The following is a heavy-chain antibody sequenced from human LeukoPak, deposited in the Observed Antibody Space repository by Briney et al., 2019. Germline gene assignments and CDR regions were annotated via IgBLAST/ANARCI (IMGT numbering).Heavy chain of an antibody. CDR1: GFTFGYHG. Sequence: GGSLRLSCAASGFTFGYHGMSWVRQVPGKGLEWVSGINWNGGSTGYADSVKGRFTISRDNAKNSLYLQMNSLRAEDTALYYCAAGDRNGWYFDYWGQGTLVTVSS. CDR2: INWNGGST. V-gene: IGHV3-20*04. D-gene: IGHD6-19*01. CDR3: AAGDRNGWYFDY. J-gene: IGHJ4*02.